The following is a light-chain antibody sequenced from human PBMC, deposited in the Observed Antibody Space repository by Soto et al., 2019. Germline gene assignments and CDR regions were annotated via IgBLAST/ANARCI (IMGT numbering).Light chain of an antibody. CDR1: SSNIGNNY. CDR3: GTWDSSLSAYV. V-gene: IGLV1-51*01. Sequence: SVLTQPPSVSAAPGQKVTISCSGSSSNIGNNYVSWYQQLPGTAPKLLIYDNNKRPSGIPDRFSGSKSGTSATLGITGLQTRDEADYYCGTWDSSLSAYVFGTGTKATVL. J-gene: IGLJ1*01. CDR2: DNN.